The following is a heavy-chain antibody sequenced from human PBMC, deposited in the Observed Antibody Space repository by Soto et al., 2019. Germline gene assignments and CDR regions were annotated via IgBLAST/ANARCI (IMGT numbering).Heavy chain of an antibody. D-gene: IGHD6-13*01. Sequence: QVQLVQSGAEVKKPGASVKVSCKASGYTFTNYGISWVRQAPGQGLEWMGWISAHNGNTNYAQKLQGRLTMTTDTSTSTAYMELTSLSADDTAVYYCARDPRIAAPGTFYCHHWGQGTLVTVSS. CDR3: ARDPRIAAPGTFYCHH. CDR1: GYTFTNYG. V-gene: IGHV1-18*04. CDR2: ISAHNGNT. J-gene: IGHJ1*01.